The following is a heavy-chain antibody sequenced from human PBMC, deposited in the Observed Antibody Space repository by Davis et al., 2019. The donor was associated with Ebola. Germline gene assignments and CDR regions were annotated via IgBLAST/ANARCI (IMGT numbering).Heavy chain of an antibody. V-gene: IGHV1-69*05. CDR2: IIPIFGTA. J-gene: IGHJ3*02. D-gene: IGHD4-23*01. Sequence: SVKVSCKASGGTFSSYAICWVRQAPGQGLEWMGGIIPIFGTANYAQKLQGRVTMTTDTSTSTAYMELRSLRSDDTAVYYCAREGGLRWGQNAFDIWGQGTMVTVSS. CDR1: GGTFSSYA. CDR3: AREGGLRWGQNAFDI.